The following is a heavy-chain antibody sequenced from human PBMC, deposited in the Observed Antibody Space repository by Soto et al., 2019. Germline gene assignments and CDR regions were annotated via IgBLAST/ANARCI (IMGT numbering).Heavy chain of an antibody. CDR1: GGTFSSYA. Sequence: GASVKVSCKASGGTFSSYAISWVRQAPGQGLEWMGGIIPIFGTANYAQKFQGRVTITADESTSTAYMELSSLRSEDTAVYYCARDRNGDYDYYYYGMDVWGQGTTVTVSS. CDR3: ARDRNGDYDYYYYGMDV. V-gene: IGHV1-69*13. D-gene: IGHD4-17*01. J-gene: IGHJ6*02. CDR2: IIPIFGTA.